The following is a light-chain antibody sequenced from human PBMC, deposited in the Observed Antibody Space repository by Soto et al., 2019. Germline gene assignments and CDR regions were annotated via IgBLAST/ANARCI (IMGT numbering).Light chain of an antibody. Sequence: QSVLTKPPSASGAPGQRVTISCSGSMYNIGSNTVNWYQQLPGTAPKLLIYSHNQRPSGVPDRFSVSKSGTSASLAISGLQSEDEADYYCATWDDNLDGYVFRTRTKLTVL. CDR2: SHN. V-gene: IGLV1-44*01. CDR3: ATWDDNLDGYV. J-gene: IGLJ1*01. CDR1: MYNIGSNT.